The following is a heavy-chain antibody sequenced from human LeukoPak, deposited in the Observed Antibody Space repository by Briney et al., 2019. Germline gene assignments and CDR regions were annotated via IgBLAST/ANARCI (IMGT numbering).Heavy chain of an antibody. Sequence: PSETLSLTCTVSGYSISSGYYWGWIRQPPGKGLEWIGSIYHSGSTYYNPSLKSRVTISVDTSKNQFSLKLSSVTAADTAVYYCARRYDSSGYWVPTGYWYFDLWGRGTLVTVSS. D-gene: IGHD3-22*01. V-gene: IGHV4-38-2*02. CDR1: GYSISSGYY. J-gene: IGHJ2*01. CDR3: ARRYDSSGYWVPTGYWYFDL. CDR2: IYHSGST.